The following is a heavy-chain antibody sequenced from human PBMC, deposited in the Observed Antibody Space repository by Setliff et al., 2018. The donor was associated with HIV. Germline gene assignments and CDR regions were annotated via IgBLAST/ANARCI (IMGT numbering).Heavy chain of an antibody. CDR3: TRPYYYASGSYDY. D-gene: IGHD3-10*01. V-gene: IGHV3-74*01. J-gene: IGHJ4*02. CDR2: INSDGRST. CDR1: GFTFSSYW. Sequence: SCATSGFTFSSYWMHWVRQAPGKGLQWIARINSDGRSTDYAESVKGRFTISRDNYKNTVFLQMNSLRVDDSALYYCTRPYYYASGSYDYWGQGTLVTVSS.